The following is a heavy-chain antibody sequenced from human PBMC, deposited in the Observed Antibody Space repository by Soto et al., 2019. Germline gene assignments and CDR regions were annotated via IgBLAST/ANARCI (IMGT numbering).Heavy chain of an antibody. D-gene: IGHD2-21*02. CDR2: ISGSGRNI. CDR1: GLSFSLYS. Sequence: EVQLLETGGGLVQPGGSLRLSCATSGLSFSLYSMGWVRQAPGKGLEWDSAISGSGRNIHYADSVKGRFTIFRDNSKNTLSLKMNSLRAEDTALYYCAKEDRTASRIDYWRQGTL. CDR3: AKEDRTASRIDY. J-gene: IGHJ4*02. V-gene: IGHV3-23*01.